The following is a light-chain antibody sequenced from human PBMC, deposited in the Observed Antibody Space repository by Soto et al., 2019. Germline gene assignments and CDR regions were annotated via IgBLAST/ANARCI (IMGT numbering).Light chain of an antibody. CDR1: QSISEY. J-gene: IGKJ1*01. V-gene: IGKV1-39*01. CDR3: LQTYTTPWT. Sequence: DIQMTQSPSCLSASVGERVTITCRAGQSISEYLSWYQQKPGKAPKLLIYSTSTLQSGVPSRFSGSGSGTDFTLTISSLQPEDFATYYCLQTYTTPWTFGQGTKVEIK. CDR2: STS.